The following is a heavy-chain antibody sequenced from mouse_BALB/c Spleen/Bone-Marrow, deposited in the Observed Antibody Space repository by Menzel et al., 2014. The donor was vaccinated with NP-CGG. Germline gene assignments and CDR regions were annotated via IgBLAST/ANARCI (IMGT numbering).Heavy chain of an antibody. CDR1: GFSLTTYG. D-gene: IGHD2-12*01. Sequence: VQLVESGPSLVQPSQSLSITCTVSGFSLTTYGVHWVRQSPGKGLERLGVIWRGGSTDYNAAFMSRLSITKDNSKSQVFFKMSSLQADDTAIYYCARYLGGTMDYWGQGTSVTVSS. V-gene: IGHV2-5-1*01. CDR2: IWRGGST. J-gene: IGHJ4*01. CDR3: ARYLGGTMDY.